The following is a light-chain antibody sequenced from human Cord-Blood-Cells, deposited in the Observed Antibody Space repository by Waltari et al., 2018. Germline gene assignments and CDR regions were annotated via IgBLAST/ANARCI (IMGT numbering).Light chain of an antibody. CDR1: SSHVGGYNY. J-gene: IGLJ2*01. Sequence: QSALTQPASVSGSPGQSITLSCTGTSSHVGGYNYVSWYQQHPGKAPKLMIYDVSTRPSGVSNRFSDAKSCNTASLTISGLQAEDEADYYCSSYTSSSTYVVFGGGTKLTVL. CDR3: SSYTSSSTYVV. V-gene: IGLV2-14*01. CDR2: DVS.